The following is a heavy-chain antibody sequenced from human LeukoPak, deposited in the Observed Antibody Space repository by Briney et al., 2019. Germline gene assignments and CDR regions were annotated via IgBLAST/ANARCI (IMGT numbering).Heavy chain of an antibody. V-gene: IGHV3-23*01. CDR3: AKRLWSSSSRGYAPFDY. J-gene: IGHJ4*02. D-gene: IGHD3-3*01. CDR1: GFTFSNHA. CDR2: IMSSGENT. Sequence: PGGSLRLSCAASGFTFSNHAMSWVRQAPGKGLEWVSGIMSSGENTHYADSVKGRFSISRDNSKNTLSLQMNSLRVEDTAVYYCAKRLWSSSSRGYAPFDYWGQGSLVTVSS.